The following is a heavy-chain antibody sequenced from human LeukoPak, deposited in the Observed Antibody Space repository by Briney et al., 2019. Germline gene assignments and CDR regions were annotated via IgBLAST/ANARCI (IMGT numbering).Heavy chain of an antibody. J-gene: IGHJ6*02. Sequence: PGRSLQLSCTASGFTFSRYAMHWVRQAPGKALEWVAFISYDGSNKYYADSVKARFPIPRDNSSNTLFFQMNSLRVEDTAVYYCARMPYDSSGYYGGKSYYYGMDVWGQGATVTVSS. CDR2: ISYDGSNK. D-gene: IGHD3-22*01. CDR3: ARMPYDSSGYYGGKSYYYGMDV. CDR1: GFTFSRYA. V-gene: IGHV3-30-3*01.